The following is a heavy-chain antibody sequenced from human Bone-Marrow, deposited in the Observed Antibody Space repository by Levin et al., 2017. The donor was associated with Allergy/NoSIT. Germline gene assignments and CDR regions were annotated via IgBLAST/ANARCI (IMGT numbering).Heavy chain of an antibody. CDR3: VRDPGGNSDYDPMY. CDR2: ISYDGGFQ. V-gene: IGHV3-30-3*01. D-gene: IGHD5-12*01. CDR1: GFGFSHYA. J-gene: IGHJ4*02. Sequence: QSGGSLRLSCAASGFGFSHYALHWVRRAPGKGLEWLTFISYDGGFQQYSNSVRGRFSISRDSSTNSVYLQMNSLRTEDTAVYYCVRDPGGNSDYDPMYWGQGTLVTVSS.